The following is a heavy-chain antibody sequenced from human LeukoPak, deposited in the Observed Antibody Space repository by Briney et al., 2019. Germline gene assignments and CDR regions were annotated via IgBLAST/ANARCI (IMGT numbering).Heavy chain of an antibody. CDR2: IYYSGST. CDR1: GYSISTGYH. V-gene: IGHV4-61*01. J-gene: IGHJ4*02. D-gene: IGHD2-15*01. Sequence: PSETLSLTCTVSGYSISTGYHWSWIRQPPGKGLEWIGYIYYSGSTNYNPSLKSRVTISVDTSKNQFSLKLSSVTAADTAVYYCAREPIYCRGGSCYSRFDYWGQGTLVTVSS. CDR3: AREPIYCRGGSCYSRFDY.